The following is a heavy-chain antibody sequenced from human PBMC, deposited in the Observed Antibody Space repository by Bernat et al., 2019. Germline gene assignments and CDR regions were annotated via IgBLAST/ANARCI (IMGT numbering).Heavy chain of an antibody. D-gene: IGHD6-19*01. J-gene: IGHJ5*02. CDR3: ARLSQYSSGWYWFDP. CDR1: GGSISSSSYY. CDR2: IYYSGST. Sequence: QLQLQESGPGLVKPSETLSLTCTVSGGSISSSSYYWGWIRQPPGKGLEWIGSIYYSGSTYYNPSLKSRVTISVDTSKNQFSLKLSSVTAADTAVYYCARLSQYSSGWYWFDPRGQGTLVTVSS. V-gene: IGHV4-39*01.